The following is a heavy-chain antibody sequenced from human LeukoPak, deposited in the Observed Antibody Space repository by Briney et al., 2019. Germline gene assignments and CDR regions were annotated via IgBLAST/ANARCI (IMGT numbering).Heavy chain of an antibody. CDR3: ARDYAPSLWFGGYYYYYGMDV. CDR2: IYYSGSA. D-gene: IGHD3-10*01. V-gene: IGHV4-30-4*01. CDR1: GGSISSGDYY. Sequence: PLQTLSLTCTVSGGSISSGDYYWSWIRQPPGKGLEWIGYIYYSGSAYYNPSLKSRVTISVDTSKNQFSLKLSSVTAADTAVYYCARDYAPSLWFGGYYYYYGMDVWGQGTTVTVSS. J-gene: IGHJ6*02.